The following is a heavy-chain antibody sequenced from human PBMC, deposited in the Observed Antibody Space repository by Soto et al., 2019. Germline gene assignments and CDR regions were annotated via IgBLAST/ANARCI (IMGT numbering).Heavy chain of an antibody. Sequence: QVHLVQSGAEVKKPGASVKVSCKASGYTFTSYGITWVRQAPGQGLEWMGWISAHNGNTDYAQKLQGRVIVTRDTSTSTASMELSSLISDDTAFYYCARGRYGDYWGQGALVTVSS. D-gene: IGHD1-1*01. J-gene: IGHJ4*02. CDR3: ARGRYGDY. CDR1: GYTFTSYG. V-gene: IGHV1-18*01. CDR2: ISAHNGNT.